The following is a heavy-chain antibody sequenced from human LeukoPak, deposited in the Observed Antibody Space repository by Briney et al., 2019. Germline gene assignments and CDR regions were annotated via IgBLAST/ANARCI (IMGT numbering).Heavy chain of an antibody. CDR2: INHSGST. Sequence: SETLSLTCAVYGGSFSGYYWSWIRQPPGKGLEWIGEINHSGSTNYNPSLKSRVTISVDTSKNQFSLKLSSATAADTAVYYCASVRLPTRDIDYWGQGTLVTVSS. D-gene: IGHD5/OR15-5a*01. CDR3: ASVRLPTRDIDY. V-gene: IGHV4-34*01. CDR1: GGSFSGYY. J-gene: IGHJ4*02.